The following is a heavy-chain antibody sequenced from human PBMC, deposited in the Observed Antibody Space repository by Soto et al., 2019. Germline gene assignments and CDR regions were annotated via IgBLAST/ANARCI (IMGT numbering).Heavy chain of an antibody. CDR1: GGSFSGYY. CDR2: INHSGST. CDR3: ARGRRTLGYCSGGSCYTHDY. D-gene: IGHD2-15*01. V-gene: IGHV4-34*01. J-gene: IGHJ4*02. Sequence: SETLSLTCAVYGGSFSGYYWSWIRQPPGKGLEWIGEINHSGSTNYNPSLKSRVTISVDTSKNQFSLKLSSVTAADTAVYYCARGRRTLGYCSGGSCYTHDYWGQGTLVTVSS.